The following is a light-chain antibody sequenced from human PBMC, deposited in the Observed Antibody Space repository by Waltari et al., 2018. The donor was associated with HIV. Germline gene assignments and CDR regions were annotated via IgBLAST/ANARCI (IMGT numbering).Light chain of an antibody. CDR3: AAWDGSLNGRVV. Sequence: QSVLTQPPSASGTPGQRVTIPCSGSSSNIGSNTVNWYQQLPGTAPKLLIYSNNQRPSGVPDRFAGSKSGTSASLAISGLQSDDEADYYCAAWDGSLNGRVVFGGGTKLTVL. CDR1: SSNIGSNT. CDR2: SNN. V-gene: IGLV1-44*01. J-gene: IGLJ2*01.